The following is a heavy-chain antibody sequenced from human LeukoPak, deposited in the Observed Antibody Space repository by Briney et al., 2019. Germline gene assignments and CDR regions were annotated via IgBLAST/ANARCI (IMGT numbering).Heavy chain of an antibody. V-gene: IGHV3-9*01. J-gene: IGHJ3*02. Sequence: GGSLRLSCTASGFTFDDYAMYWVRQAPGKGLEWVSGISWNSGRMGYADSVKDRFTISRDNAKNSLYLQMSSLRTEDTALYYCAKDRSANRQAADGTWRSFDIWGQGTMVTVSS. CDR3: AKDRSANRQAADGTWRSFDI. D-gene: IGHD6-13*01. CDR1: GFTFDDYA. CDR2: ISWNSGRM.